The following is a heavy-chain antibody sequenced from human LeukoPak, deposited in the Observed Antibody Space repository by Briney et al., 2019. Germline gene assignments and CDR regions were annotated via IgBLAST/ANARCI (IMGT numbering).Heavy chain of an antibody. V-gene: IGHV6-1*01. Sequence: SQTLSLTCAISGDSVSSNSAAWNWIRQSPSRGLEWLGRTYYRSKWYNDYAVSVKSRITINPDTSKNQFSLQLNSVTPEDTAVYYCARSGDYDILTGDPYYYYYYMDVWGKGTTVTVSS. CDR3: ARSGDYDILTGDPYYYYYYMDV. CDR2: TYYRSKWYN. CDR1: GDSVSSNSAA. J-gene: IGHJ6*03. D-gene: IGHD3-9*01.